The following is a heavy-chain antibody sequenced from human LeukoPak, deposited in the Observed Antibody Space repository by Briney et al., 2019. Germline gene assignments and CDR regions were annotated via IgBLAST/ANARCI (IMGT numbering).Heavy chain of an antibody. Sequence: SETLSLACTVSGGSISSYYWSWIRQPPGKGLEWIGEIHHSGNTNYNPSLKGRVTISVDTSKNQFSLQLNSVTPEDTAVYYCASSSLRGSDAFDIWGQGTMVTVSS. D-gene: IGHD3-16*01. V-gene: IGHV4-34*01. J-gene: IGHJ3*02. CDR2: IHHSGNT. CDR3: ASSSLRGSDAFDI. CDR1: GGSISSYY.